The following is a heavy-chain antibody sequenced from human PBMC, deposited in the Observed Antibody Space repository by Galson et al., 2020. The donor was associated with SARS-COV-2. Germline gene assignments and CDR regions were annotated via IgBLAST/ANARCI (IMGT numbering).Heavy chain of an antibody. CDR1: GGSFSGYS. CDR3: ARDSGHSSGWGAYYYYGMDV. J-gene: IGHJ6*02. Sequence: SETLSLTCAVYGGSFSGYSWNWIRQPPEKGLEWIGEINHGASTKDNSSLKSRVTISVDTSKNQFSLKLSSVTAADTAMYYCARDSGHSSGWGAYYYYGMDVWGQGTTVTVSS. D-gene: IGHD6-19*01. V-gene: IGHV4-34*01. CDR2: INHGAST.